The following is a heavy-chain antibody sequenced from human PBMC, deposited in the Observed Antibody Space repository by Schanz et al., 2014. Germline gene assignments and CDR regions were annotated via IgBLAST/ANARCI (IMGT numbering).Heavy chain of an antibody. Sequence: EVQLLDSGGGLVQPGGSLRLSCAASGFTFSTYAMSWVRQAPGKGLEWVSAISGSGGSTYYADSVKGRFTISRDNSKNTLYLQMNSLRAEDTAVYYCARPRFDYGEVDYWGQGTQXTVSS. CDR1: GFTFSTYA. CDR2: ISGSGGST. J-gene: IGHJ4*02. D-gene: IGHD4-17*01. V-gene: IGHV3-23*01. CDR3: ARPRFDYGEVDY.